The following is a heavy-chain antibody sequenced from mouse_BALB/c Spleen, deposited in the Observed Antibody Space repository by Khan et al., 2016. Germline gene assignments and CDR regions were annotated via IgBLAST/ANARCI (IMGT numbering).Heavy chain of an antibody. J-gene: IGHJ1*01. CDR1: GFDFSRYW. CDR2: INPDSSTI. Sequence: EVKLLESGGGLVQPGGSLKLSCAASGFDFSRYWMSWVRQAPGKGREWIGEINPDSSTINYTPSLKDKFIISRDNAKNKLYLQMSKVRSEDTALYYCASTFWYFDVWGAGTTVTVSS. V-gene: IGHV4-1*02. CDR3: ASTFWYFDV.